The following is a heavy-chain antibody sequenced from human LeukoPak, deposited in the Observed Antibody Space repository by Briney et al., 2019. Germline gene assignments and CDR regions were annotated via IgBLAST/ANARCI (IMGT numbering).Heavy chain of an antibody. Sequence: PGGSLRLSCAASGFTFSTYWMRWVRQAPGKGLECVANIKEDGSEKNYVDSVRGRFTISRDNAKHSLYLQMNSLRAEDTAVYYCARGRLSSTFWGQGTLVTVSS. CDR3: ARGRLSSTF. V-gene: IGHV3-7*05. CDR2: IKEDGSEK. J-gene: IGHJ4*02. D-gene: IGHD2/OR15-2a*01. CDR1: GFTFSTYW.